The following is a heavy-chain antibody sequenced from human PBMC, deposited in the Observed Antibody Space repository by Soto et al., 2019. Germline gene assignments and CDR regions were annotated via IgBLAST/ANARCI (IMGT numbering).Heavy chain of an antibody. CDR1: GGTFSIYP. D-gene: IGHD5-12*01. J-gene: IGHJ6*02. CDR3: ARSRRAYDDYYYPMDV. CDR2: ITPMLGIG. V-gene: IGHV1-69*12. Sequence: QVKLVQSGAEVKKPGSSVKVSCKSSGGTFSIYPISWVRQAPGEGLEWMGGITPMLGIGKNTKKFQGRVTITADESTTTVYMELSRLRSEDTAVYFCARSRRAYDDYYYPMDVWGQGTTVTVSS.